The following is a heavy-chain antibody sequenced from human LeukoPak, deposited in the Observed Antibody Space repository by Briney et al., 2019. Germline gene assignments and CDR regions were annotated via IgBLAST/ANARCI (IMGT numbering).Heavy chain of an antibody. V-gene: IGHV3-7*03. CDR2: IKQDGSEK. D-gene: IGHD3-22*01. J-gene: IGHJ4*02. Sequence: GGSLRLSCAASGFTFSSYWMSWVRQAPGKGLEWVANIKQDGSEKYYVDSVKGRFTISRDTAYMELNSLRSEDTAVYYCVTGDRLLLGYWGQGSLVTVSS. CDR1: GFTFSSYW. CDR3: VTGDRLLLGY.